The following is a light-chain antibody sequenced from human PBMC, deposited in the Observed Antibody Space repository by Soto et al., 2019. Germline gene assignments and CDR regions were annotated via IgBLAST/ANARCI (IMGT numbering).Light chain of an antibody. CDR1: QTVNTY. J-gene: IGKJ4*01. CDR2: AAS. V-gene: IGKV1-39*01. Sequence: DIQMTQSPSSLSASIGDRVTITCRASQTVNTYLHWYQQKPGKAPKLLIYAASNLQSGVPSRFSGSGSGTNFTLSLNSLQSEDFAVYYCQRYNNWPLTFGGGTQVESK. CDR3: QRYNNWPLT.